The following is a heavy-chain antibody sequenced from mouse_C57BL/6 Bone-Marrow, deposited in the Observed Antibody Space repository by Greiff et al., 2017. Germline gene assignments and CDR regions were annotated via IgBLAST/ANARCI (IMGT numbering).Heavy chain of an antibody. CDR3: ALITTVVAKYYFDY. Sequence: VQLQQSGAELARPGASVKLSCKASGYTFTSYGISWVKQRTGQGLEWIGEIYPRSGNTYYNEKFKGKATLTADKSSSTAYMELRSLTSEDSAVYFCALITTVVAKYYFDYWGQGTTLTVSS. D-gene: IGHD1-1*01. CDR2: IYPRSGNT. J-gene: IGHJ2*01. CDR1: GYTFTSYG. V-gene: IGHV1-81*01.